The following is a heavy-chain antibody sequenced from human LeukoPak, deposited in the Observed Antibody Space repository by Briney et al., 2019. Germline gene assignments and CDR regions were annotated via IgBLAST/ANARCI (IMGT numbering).Heavy chain of an antibody. V-gene: IGHV3-21*01. CDR3: ARDIGLDYSNPFDY. Sequence: MPGGSLRLSCAASGFTFSSYSMNWVRQAPGKGLEWVSSISSSSSYIYYADSVKGRFTISRDNAKNSLYLQMNSLRAEDTAVYYCARDIGLDYSNPFDYWGQGTLVTVSS. CDR2: ISSSSSYI. J-gene: IGHJ4*02. D-gene: IGHD4-11*01. CDR1: GFTFSSYS.